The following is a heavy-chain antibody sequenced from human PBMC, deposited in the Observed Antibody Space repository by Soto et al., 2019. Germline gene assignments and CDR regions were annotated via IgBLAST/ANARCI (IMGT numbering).Heavy chain of an antibody. CDR3: ARGAVVVPNGLIAGMDV. Sequence: SVKVSCKPSGYSFTNFYVHWVRQAPGQGLEWMGIIDPSSGTTSYTQKFQGRVTMTRDTSMSTVYMELSSLRSEDTAVYYCARGAVVVPNGLIAGMDVWGLGTTVILSS. CDR2: IDPSSGTT. D-gene: IGHD2-15*01. J-gene: IGHJ6*02. CDR1: GYSFTNFY. V-gene: IGHV1-46*01.